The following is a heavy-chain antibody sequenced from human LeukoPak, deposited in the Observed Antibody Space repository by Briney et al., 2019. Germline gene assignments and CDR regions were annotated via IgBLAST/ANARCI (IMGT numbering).Heavy chain of an antibody. Sequence: ASVKVSCKASGYIFTSYYMHWVRQAPGQGLEWMGIINPSGGSTRYAQKFQARITMTRDTSTSTVYMELSSLRSEDTAVYYCARDLGYSNGWYYFDYWGQGTLVIVSS. CDR2: INPSGGST. J-gene: IGHJ4*02. CDR1: GYIFTSYY. V-gene: IGHV1-46*01. CDR3: ARDLGYSNGWYYFDY. D-gene: IGHD6-19*01.